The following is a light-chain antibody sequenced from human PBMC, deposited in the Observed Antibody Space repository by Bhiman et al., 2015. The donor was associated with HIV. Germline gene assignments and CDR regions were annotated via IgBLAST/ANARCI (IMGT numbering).Light chain of an antibody. CDR3: AAWVDSLNGHVV. Sequence: QSVLTQPPSVSGAPGQRVTISCTGSSSNIGAGYDVHWYQQLPGTAPKLLIYGNSNRPSGVPDRFSGSKSGTSASLAISGLQAEDEADYYCAAWVDSLNGHVVFGGGTNLTVL. V-gene: IGLV1-50*01. CDR1: SSNIGAGYD. J-gene: IGLJ2*01. CDR2: GNS.